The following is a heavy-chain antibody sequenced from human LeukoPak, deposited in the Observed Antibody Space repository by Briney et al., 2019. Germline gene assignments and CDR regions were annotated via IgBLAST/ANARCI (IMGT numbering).Heavy chain of an antibody. CDR3: AKLSGWTGWFFDY. CDR2: ISKSGDST. CDR1: GFTFSSYA. D-gene: IGHD6-19*01. J-gene: IGHJ4*02. Sequence: PGGSLRLSCAASGFTFSSYAISWVRQAPGKGLKWVSAISKSGDSTYYADSVKGRFTISRDNSKNTIYLQMNSLRVEDTAVYYCAKLSGWTGWFFDYWGQGTVVTVSS. V-gene: IGHV3-23*01.